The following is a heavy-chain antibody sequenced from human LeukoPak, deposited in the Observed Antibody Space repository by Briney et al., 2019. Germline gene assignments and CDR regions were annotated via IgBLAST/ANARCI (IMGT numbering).Heavy chain of an antibody. CDR2: IKSKTDGGTT. CDR1: GFTFSNAW. CDR3: TTDDYYDSSGYSYYFDY. V-gene: IGHV3-15*01. D-gene: IGHD3-22*01. J-gene: IGHJ4*02. Sequence: GGSLRLSCAASGFTFSNAWMSWVRQAPGKGLEWVGRIKSKTDGGTTDYAAPVKGRFTISRDDSKNTLHLQMNSLKTEDTAVYYCTTDDYYDSSGYSYYFDYWGQGTLVTVSS.